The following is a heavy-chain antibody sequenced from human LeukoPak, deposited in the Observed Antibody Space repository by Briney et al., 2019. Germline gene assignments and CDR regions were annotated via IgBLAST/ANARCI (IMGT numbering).Heavy chain of an antibody. CDR3: AKDLRLGELSPSDY. CDR2: IRYDGSNK. D-gene: IGHD3-16*02. J-gene: IGHJ4*02. V-gene: IGHV3-30*02. Sequence: QPGGSLRLSCAASGFTFSSYGMHWVRQAPDKGLEWVAFIRYDGSNKYYADSVKGRFTISRDNSKNTLYLQMNSLRAEDTAVYYCAKDLRLGELSPSDYWGQGTLVTVSS. CDR1: GFTFSSYG.